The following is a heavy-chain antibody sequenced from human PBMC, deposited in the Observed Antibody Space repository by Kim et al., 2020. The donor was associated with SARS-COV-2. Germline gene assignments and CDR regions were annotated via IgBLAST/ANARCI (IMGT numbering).Heavy chain of an antibody. CDR3: ARGANYAFDI. D-gene: IGHD1-7*01. CDR1: GFTISNSW. J-gene: IGHJ3*02. V-gene: IGHV3-74*01. CDR2: IKSDGSTT. Sequence: GGSLRLSCTASGFTISNSWMDWVRQAPGKGLVWVSRIKSDGSTTIYADSVKGRFTISRDNAKNTLFLQMNSLRAEDTAVYYCARGANYAFDIWGQGTMVT.